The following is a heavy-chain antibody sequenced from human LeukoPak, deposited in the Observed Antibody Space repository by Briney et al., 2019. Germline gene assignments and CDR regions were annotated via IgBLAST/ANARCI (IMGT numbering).Heavy chain of an antibody. CDR2: INPNSGGT. Sequence: ASVKLSCSASGYTFTGYYMHWVRQAPGQGLEWLGWINPNSGGTNYAQKFQGRVTMTRDTSISTAYMELSRLRSDDTAVYYCARAETDTANKSEWGQGTLVTVSS. V-gene: IGHV1-2*02. CDR1: GYTFTGYY. CDR3: ARAETDTANKSE. D-gene: IGHD5-18*01. J-gene: IGHJ4*02.